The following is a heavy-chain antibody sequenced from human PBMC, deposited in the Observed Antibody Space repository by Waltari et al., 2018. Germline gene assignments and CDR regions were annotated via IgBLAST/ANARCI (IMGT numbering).Heavy chain of an antibody. V-gene: IGHV4-34*01. J-gene: IGHJ4*02. CDR1: GGSFSGYY. Sequence: QVQLQQWGAGLLKPSETLSLTCAVYGGSFSGYYWSWIRQPPGKGLEWIGEINHSGSTNYNPSLKSRVTISVDTSKNQFSLKLSSVTAADTAVYYCARGGRHRKFDYWGQGTLVTVSS. CDR2: INHSGST. D-gene: IGHD2-21*01. CDR3: ARGGRHRKFDY.